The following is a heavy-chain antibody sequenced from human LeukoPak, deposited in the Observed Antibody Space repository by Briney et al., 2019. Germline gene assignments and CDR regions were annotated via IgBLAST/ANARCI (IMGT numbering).Heavy chain of an antibody. Sequence: GGSLRLSCAASGFTFSSYLMSWVRQAPGKGLQRVANIKQDGSEKYYVDSVKGRCTIPRDNANNSLYLQINSLRAEDTAVYYCARDLDSSSWRYYYGMDVWGKGTTVTVSS. J-gene: IGHJ6*04. V-gene: IGHV3-7*03. D-gene: IGHD6-13*01. CDR2: IKQDGSEK. CDR3: ARDLDSSSWRYYYGMDV. CDR1: GFTFSSYL.